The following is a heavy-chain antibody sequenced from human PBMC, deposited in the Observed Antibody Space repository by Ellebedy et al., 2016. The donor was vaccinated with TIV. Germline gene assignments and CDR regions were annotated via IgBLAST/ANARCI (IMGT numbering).Heavy chain of an antibody. CDR3: AKGSSSGFNYDRVGFQY. V-gene: IGHV3-23*01. CDR1: GFTFGSFA. Sequence: GGSLRLSCAASGFTFGSFAMHWVRQAPGKGLEWLSVISGDGVNTSSAASVKGRFTITRDNFKNTLFLQVNRLRAEDTAVYYCAKGSSSGFNYDRVGFQYWGQGTLVTVSS. J-gene: IGHJ4*02. D-gene: IGHD3-22*01. CDR2: ISGDGVNT.